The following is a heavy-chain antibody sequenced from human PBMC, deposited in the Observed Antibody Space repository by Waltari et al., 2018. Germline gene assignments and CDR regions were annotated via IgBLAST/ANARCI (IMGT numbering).Heavy chain of an antibody. Sequence: QLQLQESGPGLVKPSETLSLTCTVSGGSISSSSYYWGWIRQPPGKGLEWIGSIYYRGSTYYNPSLKSRVTISVDTSKNQFSLKLSSVTAADTAVYYCARHPYDSSGYPDYWGQGTLVTVSS. J-gene: IGHJ4*02. CDR2: IYYRGST. D-gene: IGHD3-22*01. CDR3: ARHPYDSSGYPDY. CDR1: GGSISSSSYY. V-gene: IGHV4-39*01.